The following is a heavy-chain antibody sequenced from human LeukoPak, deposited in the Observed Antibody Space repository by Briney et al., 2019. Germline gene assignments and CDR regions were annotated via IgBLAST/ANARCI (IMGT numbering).Heavy chain of an antibody. D-gene: IGHD3-10*01. CDR2: IYYSGST. Sequence: PSETLSLTCTVSGGSISSSSYYWGWIRQPPGKGLEWIGSIYYSGSTYYNPSLKSRVTISVDTSKNQFSLKLSSVTAADTAVYYCARLPYYYGSGSYFDYWGQGTLVTVSS. CDR1: GGSISSSSYY. CDR3: ARLPYYYGSGSYFDY. J-gene: IGHJ4*02. V-gene: IGHV4-39*07.